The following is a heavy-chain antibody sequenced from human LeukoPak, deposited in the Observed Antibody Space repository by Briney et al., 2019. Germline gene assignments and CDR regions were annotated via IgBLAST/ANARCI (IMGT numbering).Heavy chain of an antibody. Sequence: ASVKVSCKASGYTFTSYGISWVRQAPGQGLERMGWISAYNGNTNYAQKLQGRVTMTTDTSTSTASLELRSLRSEDTAVDYCAGRAKGRANLFDPWGQGALVTVSS. V-gene: IGHV1-18*01. J-gene: IGHJ5*02. CDR2: ISAYNGNT. CDR1: GYTFTSYG. CDR3: AGRAKGRANLFDP.